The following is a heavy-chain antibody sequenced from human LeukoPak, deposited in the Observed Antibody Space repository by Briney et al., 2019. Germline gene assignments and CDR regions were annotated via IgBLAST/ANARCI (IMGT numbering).Heavy chain of an antibody. CDR1: GYTFTSYG. CDR2: INPSGDTT. Sequence: ASVKVSCKASGYTFTSYGISWVRQAPGQGLEWMGIINPSGDTTNYAQKFQGRVTMTRDTSTSTVYMELSSLRSEDTAVYYCARGIAVAAPDYWGQGTLVTVSS. J-gene: IGHJ4*02. D-gene: IGHD6-19*01. V-gene: IGHV1-46*01. CDR3: ARGIAVAAPDY.